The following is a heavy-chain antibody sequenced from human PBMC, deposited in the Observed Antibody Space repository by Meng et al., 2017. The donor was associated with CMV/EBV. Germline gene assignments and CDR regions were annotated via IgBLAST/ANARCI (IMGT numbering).Heavy chain of an antibody. Sequence: HLRPRGPCPGSMKPSESLSLTCTVYGGSISRSSYYWGWIRQPPGKGLEWIGSIYYSGSTYYNPSLKSRVTISVDTSKNQFSLKLSSVTAADTAVYYCARGGIAAAGLHWGQGTLVTVSS. CDR3: ARGGIAAAGLH. J-gene: IGHJ4*02. CDR1: GGSISRSSYY. D-gene: IGHD6-13*01. CDR2: IYYSGST. V-gene: IGHV4-39*07.